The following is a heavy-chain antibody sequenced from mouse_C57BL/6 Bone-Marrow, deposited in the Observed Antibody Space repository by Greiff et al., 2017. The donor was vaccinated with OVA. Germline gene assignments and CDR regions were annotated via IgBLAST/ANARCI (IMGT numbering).Heavy chain of an antibody. Sequence: EVQRVESGGDLVKPGGSLKLSCAASGFTFSSYGMSWVRQTPDKRLEWVATISSGGSYTYYPDSVKGRFTISRDNAKNTLYLQMSSLKSEDTAMYYCARPLLLGYFDYWGQGTTLTVSS. D-gene: IGHD1-1*01. J-gene: IGHJ2*01. CDR2: ISSGGSYT. CDR3: ARPLLLGYFDY. CDR1: GFTFSSYG. V-gene: IGHV5-6*01.